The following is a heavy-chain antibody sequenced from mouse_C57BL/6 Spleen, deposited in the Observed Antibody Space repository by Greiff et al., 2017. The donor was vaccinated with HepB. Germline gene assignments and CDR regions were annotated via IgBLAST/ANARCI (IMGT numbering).Heavy chain of an antibody. J-gene: IGHJ3*01. D-gene: IGHD1-1*01. CDR2: INPNNGGT. Sequence: EVQLQQSGPELVKPGASVKISCKASGYTFTDYYMNWVKQSHGKSLEWIGDINPNNGGTSYNQKFKGKATLTVDKSSSTAYMELRSLTSEDSAVYYCARDSRFPLAYGGQGTLVTVSA. V-gene: IGHV1-26*01. CDR3: ARDSRFPLAY. CDR1: GYTFTDYY.